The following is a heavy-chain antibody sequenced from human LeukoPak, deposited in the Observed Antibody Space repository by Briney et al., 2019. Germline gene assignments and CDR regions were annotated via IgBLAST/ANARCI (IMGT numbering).Heavy chain of an antibody. CDR1: GFTFSDYY. Sequence: GGSLRLSCAASGFTFSDYYMSWIRQAPGKGLEWVSYISSSGSTIYYADSVKGRFTISRDNAKNSLYLQMNSLRAEDTAVYYCARDSTQDCSSTSCYYAEGEKHLTGKRRYYYYGMDVWGQGTTVTVSS. CDR3: ARDSTQDCSSTSCYYAEGEKHLTGKRRYYYYGMDV. J-gene: IGHJ6*02. V-gene: IGHV3-11*01. CDR2: ISSSGSTI. D-gene: IGHD2-2*01.